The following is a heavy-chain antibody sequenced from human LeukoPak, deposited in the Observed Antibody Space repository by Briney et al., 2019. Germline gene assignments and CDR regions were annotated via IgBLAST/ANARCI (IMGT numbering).Heavy chain of an antibody. V-gene: IGHV3-30*03. CDR1: GFIFSGYG. D-gene: IGHD1-1*01. Sequence: GGSLRLSCAASGFIFSGYGMHWVRQAPGKGLEWVALISHDGANKFYTDSMKGRFTISRDDSKNTLSLQMNSLKLEDTAVSFCARWGWKDGLCHGVDVWGQGTTVTVSS. J-gene: IGHJ6*02. CDR3: ARWGWKDGLCHGVDV. CDR2: ISHDGANK.